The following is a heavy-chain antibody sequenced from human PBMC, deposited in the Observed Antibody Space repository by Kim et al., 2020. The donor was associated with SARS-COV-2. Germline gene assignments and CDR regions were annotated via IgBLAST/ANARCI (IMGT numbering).Heavy chain of an antibody. CDR2: IKQDGSEK. V-gene: IGHV3-7*01. Sequence: GGSLRLSCAASGFTFSSYWMSWVRQAPGKGLEWVANIKQDGSEKYYVDSVKGRFTISRDNAKNSLYLQMNSLRAEDTAVYYCARDGAARPYEDYYYGMDVWGQGTTVTVSS. CDR1: GFTFSSYW. J-gene: IGHJ6*02. D-gene: IGHD6-6*01. CDR3: ARDGAARPYEDYYYGMDV.